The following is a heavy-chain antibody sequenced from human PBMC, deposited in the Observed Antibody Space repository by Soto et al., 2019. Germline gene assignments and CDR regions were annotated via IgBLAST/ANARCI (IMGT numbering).Heavy chain of an antibody. J-gene: IGHJ3*02. Sequence: QVQLVESGGGLVKPGGSLRLSCAASGFTFSDYYMSWIRQAPGKGLEWVSYISSSGSTIYYADSVKGRFTISRDNAKNTMYLQKNSLRAEDTAVYSCAGTEIDGDAFDIWGQGTMVTVSS. CDR3: AGTEIDGDAFDI. V-gene: IGHV3-11*01. CDR2: ISSSGSTI. CDR1: GFTFSDYY.